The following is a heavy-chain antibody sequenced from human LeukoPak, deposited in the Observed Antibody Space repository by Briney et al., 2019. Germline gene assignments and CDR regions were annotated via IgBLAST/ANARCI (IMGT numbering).Heavy chain of an antibody. D-gene: IGHD6-13*01. CDR2: IYYSGST. CDR3: ARRRYSSSWYDY. Sequence: ASETLSLTCTVSGGSISSSSYYWGWIRQPPGKGLEWIGGIYYSGSTYYNPSLKSRVTISVDTSKNQFSLKLSSVTAADTAVYYCARRRYSSSWYDYWGQGTLVTVSS. V-gene: IGHV4-39*01. J-gene: IGHJ4*02. CDR1: GGSISSSSYY.